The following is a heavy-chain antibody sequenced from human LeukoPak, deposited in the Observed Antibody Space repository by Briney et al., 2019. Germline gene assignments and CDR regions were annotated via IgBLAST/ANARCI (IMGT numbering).Heavy chain of an antibody. CDR2: MNPNSGNT. D-gene: IGHD2-15*01. CDR3: AKGRAGSCYSGFGY. Sequence: ASVKVSCKASGYTFTSYDINWVRQATGQGLEWMGWMNPNSGNTGYAQKFQGRVTMTRNTSISTAYMELNSLRADDTAVYYCAKGRAGSCYSGFGYWGQGTLVTVSS. V-gene: IGHV1-8*01. CDR1: GYTFTSYD. J-gene: IGHJ4*02.